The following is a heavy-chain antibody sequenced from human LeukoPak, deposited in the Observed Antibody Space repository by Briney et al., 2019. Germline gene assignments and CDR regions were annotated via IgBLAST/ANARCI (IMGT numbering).Heavy chain of an antibody. CDR3: ARSDCSGGSCYPGDRWFDP. V-gene: IGHV1-69*06. Sequence: GASVKVSCKASGGTFSSYAISWVRQAPGQGLEWMGGIIPIFGTANYAQKFQGRVTITADKSTSTAYMELSSLRSEDTAVYYCARSDCSGGSCYPGDRWFDPWGQGTLVTVSS. CDR1: GGTFSSYA. CDR2: IIPIFGTA. D-gene: IGHD2-15*01. J-gene: IGHJ5*02.